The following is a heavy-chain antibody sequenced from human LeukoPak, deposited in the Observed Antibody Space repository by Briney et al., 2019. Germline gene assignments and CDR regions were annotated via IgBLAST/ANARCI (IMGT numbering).Heavy chain of an antibody. CDR3: ARDYYDFWSGDYYYYYYYMDV. Sequence: GGSLRHSCAASGFTFSSYWMSWVRQAPGKGLEWVANIKQDGSEKYYVDSVKGRFTISRDNAKNSLYLQMNSLRAEDTAVYYCARDYYDFWSGDYYYYYYYMDVWGKGTTVTVSS. D-gene: IGHD3-3*01. CDR2: IKQDGSEK. V-gene: IGHV3-7*01. CDR1: GFTFSSYW. J-gene: IGHJ6*03.